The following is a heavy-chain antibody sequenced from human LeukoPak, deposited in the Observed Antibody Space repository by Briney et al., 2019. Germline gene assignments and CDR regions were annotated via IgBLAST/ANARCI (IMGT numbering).Heavy chain of an antibody. CDR3: ARDDSYSSSWYTPDAFDI. CDR2: ISSSSSYI. Sequence: GESLKISCAASGFTFSSYSMNWVRQAPGKGLEWVSSISSSSSYIYYADSVKGRFTISRDNAKNSLYLQMNSLRAEDTAVYYCARDDSYSSSWYTPDAFDIWGQGTMVTVSS. CDR1: GFTFSSYS. V-gene: IGHV3-21*01. J-gene: IGHJ3*02. D-gene: IGHD6-13*01.